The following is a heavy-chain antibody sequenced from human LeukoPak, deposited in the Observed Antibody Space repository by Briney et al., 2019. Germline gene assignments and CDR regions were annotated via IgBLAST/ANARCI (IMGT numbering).Heavy chain of an antibody. CDR3: ARVVGIAVAGTAFDI. CDR2: ISSSSSYI. Sequence: GGSLRLSCAASGFTFTTYWMNWVRQAPGKGLEWVSSISSSSSYIYYADSVKGRFTISRDNAKNSLYLQMNSLRAEDTAVYYCARVVGIAVAGTAFDIWGQGTMVTVSS. D-gene: IGHD6-19*01. J-gene: IGHJ3*02. CDR1: GFTFTTYW. V-gene: IGHV3-21*01.